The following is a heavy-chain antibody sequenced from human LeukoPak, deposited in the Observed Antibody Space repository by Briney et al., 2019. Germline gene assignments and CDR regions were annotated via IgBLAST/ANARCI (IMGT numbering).Heavy chain of an antibody. Sequence: PSETLSLTCTVSGGSISSSSYYWGWIRQPPGKGLEWIGSIYYSGSTYYNPSLKSRVTISVDTSKNQFSLKLSSVTAADTAVYYCARYSGYDQDYFDYWGQGTLVTVSS. CDR1: GGSISSSSYY. V-gene: IGHV4-39*07. CDR3: ARYSGYDQDYFDY. CDR2: IYYSGST. J-gene: IGHJ4*02. D-gene: IGHD5-12*01.